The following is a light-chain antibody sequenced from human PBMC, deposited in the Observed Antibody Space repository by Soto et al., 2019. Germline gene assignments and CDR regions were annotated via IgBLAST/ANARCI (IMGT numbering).Light chain of an antibody. Sequence: DIVVTQSPLTLPVTPGETASISFSCSDSLLHSNGYNYLDWYLQKPGQSPQLLIYLGSSRASGVPDRFSGSESGTDFTLNISRVEAEDVGIYYCMQALQTPITFGQGTRLEIK. V-gene: IGKV2-28*01. CDR2: LGS. CDR1: DSLLHSNGYNY. J-gene: IGKJ5*01. CDR3: MQALQTPIT.